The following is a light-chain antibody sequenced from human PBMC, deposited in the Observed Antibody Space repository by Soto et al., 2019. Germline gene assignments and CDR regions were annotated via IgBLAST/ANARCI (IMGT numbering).Light chain of an antibody. CDR1: HNINIY. CDR3: QQSYSTPCT. J-gene: IGKJ3*01. V-gene: IGKV1-39*01. CDR2: AAS. Sequence: DIRMTQSPSSLSASVGDRVTITCRASHNINIYLNWYQQKPGKAPKLLIYAASTLQSGVPLRFSGRGSGTDFTLTIGNLQPEDFATYFCQQSYSTPCTVGPGTKLDSK.